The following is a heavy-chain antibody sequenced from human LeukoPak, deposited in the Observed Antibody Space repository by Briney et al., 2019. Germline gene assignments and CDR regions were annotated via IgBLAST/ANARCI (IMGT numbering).Heavy chain of an antibody. CDR1: GGSISSGDYY. Sequence: SQTLSLTCTVSGGSISSGDYYWRWIRQPPGKGLEWIGYIYYSGSTYYNPSLKSRVTISVDTSKNQFSLKLSSVTAADTAVYYCARVVYYDSSGYYQYGMDVWGQGTTVTVSS. D-gene: IGHD3-22*01. V-gene: IGHV4-30-4*01. CDR3: ARVVYYDSSGYYQYGMDV. J-gene: IGHJ6*02. CDR2: IYYSGST.